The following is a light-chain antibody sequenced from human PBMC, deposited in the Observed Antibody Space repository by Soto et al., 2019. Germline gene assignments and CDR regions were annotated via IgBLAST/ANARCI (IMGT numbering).Light chain of an antibody. Sequence: DMPMTQSPTTLSASVGDRVTITCRASQNIRSWLAWYQQKPGKAPQVLIYDASTLESGVPSRFSGSGFGTEFTLTISRLQPDDFATYYCQHYNGSFGQGTKLEIK. CDR3: QHYNGS. J-gene: IGKJ2*01. V-gene: IGKV1-5*01. CDR2: DAS. CDR1: QNIRSW.